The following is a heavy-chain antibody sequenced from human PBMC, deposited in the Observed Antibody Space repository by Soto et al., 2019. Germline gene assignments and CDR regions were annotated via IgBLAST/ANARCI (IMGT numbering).Heavy chain of an antibody. J-gene: IGHJ4*02. V-gene: IGHV6-1*01. CDR3: ARAERITIFGVVPYYFVY. D-gene: IGHD3-3*01. CDR2: TYYRSKWYN. CDR1: GDSVSSSSAA. Sequence: PSQTLSLTCAISGDSVSSSSAAWNWIRQSPSRGLEWLGRTYYRSKWYNDYAVSVKSRITINPDTSKNQFSLQLNSVTPEDTAVYYCARAERITIFGVVPYYFVYWGQGTLVTVSS.